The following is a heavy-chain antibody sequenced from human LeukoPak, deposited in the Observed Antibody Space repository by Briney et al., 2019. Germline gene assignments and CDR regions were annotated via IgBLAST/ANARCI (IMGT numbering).Heavy chain of an antibody. J-gene: IGHJ5*02. CDR2: INHSGST. D-gene: IGHD2-21*01. V-gene: IGHV4-34*01. CDR3: ARAQYSRFDP. Sequence: SETLPLTCAVYGGSFSGYYWSWIRQPPGKGLEWIGEINHSGSTNYNPSLKSRVTISVDTSKNQFSLKLSSVTAADTAVYYCARAQYSRFDPWGQGTLVTVSS. CDR1: GGSFSGYY.